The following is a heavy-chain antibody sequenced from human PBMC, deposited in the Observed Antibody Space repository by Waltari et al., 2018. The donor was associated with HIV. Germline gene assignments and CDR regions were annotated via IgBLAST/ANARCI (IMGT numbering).Heavy chain of an antibody. CDR3: ARGASGWSPGY. CDR1: GFPFSSYG. CDR2: ISYYGDNK. J-gene: IGHJ4*02. V-gene: IGHV3-30*03. D-gene: IGHD6-19*01. Sequence: QVQLVGPGGGVVQPGRSLQLSCPASGFPFSSYGMHWVRQAPGKGLEWVTVISYYGDNKYYADSVKGRFTISRDNSKNTLYLQMNSLRPEDTAVYYCARGASGWSPGYWGQGTLVTVSS.